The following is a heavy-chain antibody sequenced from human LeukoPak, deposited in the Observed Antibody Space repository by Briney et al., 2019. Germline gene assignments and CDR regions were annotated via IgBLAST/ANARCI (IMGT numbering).Heavy chain of an antibody. D-gene: IGHD3-22*01. Sequence: GWSLRLSCASSGFTFSSYSMNWVRQAPGKGLEWVASISSSSSYIYYADSVKGRFTISRDNAKNSLYLQTNSLRAEATAVYYCAREGGGYYPYAEWFDPWGQGTLVTVSS. J-gene: IGHJ5*02. CDR1: GFTFSSYS. CDR3: AREGGGYYPYAEWFDP. CDR2: ISSSSSYI. V-gene: IGHV3-21*01.